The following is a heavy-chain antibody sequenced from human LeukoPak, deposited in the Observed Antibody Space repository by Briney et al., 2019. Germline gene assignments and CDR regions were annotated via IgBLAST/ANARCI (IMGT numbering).Heavy chain of an antibody. Sequence: ASVKVSCKASGYTFTGYYMHWVRQAPGQGLEWMGWINPNSGGTNYAQKFQGRVTMTRDTSISTAYMELSRLRSDDTAVYYCARALGIFGVVIPRPDYWGQGTLVTVSS. CDR2: INPNSGGT. CDR3: ARALGIFGVVIPRPDY. J-gene: IGHJ4*02. CDR1: GYTFTGYY. D-gene: IGHD3-3*01. V-gene: IGHV1-2*02.